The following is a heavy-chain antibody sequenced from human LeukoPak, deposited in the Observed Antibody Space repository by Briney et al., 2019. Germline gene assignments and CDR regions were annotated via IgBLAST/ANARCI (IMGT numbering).Heavy chain of an antibody. V-gene: IGHV3-30*18. J-gene: IGHJ6*02. D-gene: IGHD4-17*01. CDR1: GFTFTSYG. CDR2: ILGDGSIK. CDR3: AKRGSDTYGDDTLRYYYYGMDV. Sequence: PGGSLRLSCAASGFTFTSYGMHWVRQAPGKGLDWVSAILGDGSIKYYADSVKGRFTISRDNSKNTLYLQMNSLRAEDTAVYYCAKRGSDTYGDDTLRYYYYGMDVWGQGATVTVSS.